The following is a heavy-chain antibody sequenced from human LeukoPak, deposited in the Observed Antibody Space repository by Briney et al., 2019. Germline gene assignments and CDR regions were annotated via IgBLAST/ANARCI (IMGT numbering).Heavy chain of an antibody. CDR2: INTNTGNP. CDR1: GYTFTSYA. CDR3: ARDGTQVLLWFGEFRNWFDP. D-gene: IGHD3-10*01. Sequence: ASVKVSCKASGYTFTSYAMNWVRQAPGQGLEWMGWINTNTGNPTYAQGFTGRFVFSLDTSVSTAYLQISSLKAEDTAVYYCARDGTQVLLWFGEFRNWFDPWGQGTLVTVSS. J-gene: IGHJ5*02. V-gene: IGHV7-4-1*02.